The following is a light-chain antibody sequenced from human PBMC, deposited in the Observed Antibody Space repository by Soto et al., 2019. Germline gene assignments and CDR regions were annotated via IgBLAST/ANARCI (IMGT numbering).Light chain of an antibody. J-gene: IGKJ1*01. Sequence: DIQMTQSPSTLSASVGDRVTITCRASQSISTWLAWYQQKPGKAPKLLMSDASSLESGVPSRFSGSGSGTEFTLTISSLQPDDLATYYCQQYNSYRAFGQGTKVEI. CDR3: QQYNSYRA. CDR2: DAS. CDR1: QSISTW. V-gene: IGKV1-5*01.